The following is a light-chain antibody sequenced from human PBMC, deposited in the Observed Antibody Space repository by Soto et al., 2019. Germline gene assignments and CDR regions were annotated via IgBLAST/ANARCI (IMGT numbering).Light chain of an antibody. V-gene: IGKV2-24*01. CDR1: QGLVHGDGSTY. CDR2: KVS. CDR3: MQATQYPGT. J-gene: IGKJ2*01. Sequence: DILLTQPQLSSPVPVGQAASISCRSSQGLVHGDGSTYLSWLQQRPGQPPRLLIYKVSKRVSGVPDRFSGSGGGTDFTLKISRVEAEDVGVYYCMQATQYPGTFGQGTKLEI.